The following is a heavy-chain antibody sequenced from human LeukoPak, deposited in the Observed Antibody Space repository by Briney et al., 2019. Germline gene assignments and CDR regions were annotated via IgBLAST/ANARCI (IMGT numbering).Heavy chain of an antibody. D-gene: IGHD4-4*01. V-gene: IGHV1-18*01. Sequence: ASVKVSCKASGYTFTSYGISWVRQAPRQGLEWMGWISAYNGNTNYAQKLQGRVTMTTDTSTSTAYMELRSLRSDDTAVYYCARDTMTTVDEYYYYYGMDVWGQGTTVTVSS. CDR3: ARDTMTTVDEYYYYYGMDV. J-gene: IGHJ6*02. CDR1: GYTFTSYG. CDR2: ISAYNGNT.